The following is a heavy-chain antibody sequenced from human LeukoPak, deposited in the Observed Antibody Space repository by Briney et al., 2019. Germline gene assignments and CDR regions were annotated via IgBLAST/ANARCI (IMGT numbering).Heavy chain of an antibody. Sequence: SETLSLTCTVSGYSISSGYYWGWIRQPPGKGLEWIGSIYHSGSTYYNPSLKSRVTISVDTSKNQFSLKLSSVTAADTAVYYCARGRLRFLEWLLDYWGQGTLVTVSS. V-gene: IGHV4-38-2*02. J-gene: IGHJ4*02. CDR1: GYSISSGYY. CDR3: ARGRLRFLEWLLDY. D-gene: IGHD3-3*01. CDR2: IYHSGST.